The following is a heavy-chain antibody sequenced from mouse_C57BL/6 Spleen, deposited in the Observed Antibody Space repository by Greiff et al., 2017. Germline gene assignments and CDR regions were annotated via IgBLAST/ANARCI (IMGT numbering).Heavy chain of an antibody. V-gene: IGHV5-9*04. CDR1: GFPFSSST. D-gene: IGHD1-1*01. CDR3: ARQHYGSSNGYAMDY. J-gene: IGHJ4*01. CDR2: ISGGVGNT. Sequence: EVKLMEPGGGLVKPGGSLNLSCAASGFPFSSSTMSWVRQTPEKTLEWVATISGGVGNTSSPHSVKGRFTISRDNAKNTLYMQRSSLRSEDSAVYYCARQHYGSSNGYAMDYWGQGTSVTVSS.